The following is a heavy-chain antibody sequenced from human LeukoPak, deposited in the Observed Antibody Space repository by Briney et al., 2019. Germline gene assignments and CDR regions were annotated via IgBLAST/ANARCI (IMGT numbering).Heavy chain of an antibody. CDR2: ITASSTAI. Sequence: GGSLRLSCAASGFTFNTYTMNWVRQAPGKGLEWVSSITASSTAIYSADSVKGRFTISRDNAKNSLYLQMNSLRAEDTAVYYCARDPYSGSYSAYYYYYMDVWGKGTTVTVSS. D-gene: IGHD1-26*01. V-gene: IGHV3-21*01. CDR3: ARDPYSGSYSAYYYYYMDV. J-gene: IGHJ6*03. CDR1: GFTFNTYT.